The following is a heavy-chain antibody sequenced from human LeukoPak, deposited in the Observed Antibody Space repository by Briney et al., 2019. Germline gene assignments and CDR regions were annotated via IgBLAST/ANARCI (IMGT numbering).Heavy chain of an antibody. J-gene: IGHJ6*03. CDR2: ISAYNGNT. D-gene: IGHD3-16*01. CDR3: ARVGEDGDYYYYYMDV. Sequence: AGVKVSFKAAGYTFTSCGISGVRQPRGQGLEGMGWISAYNGNTNYAKKLQGRVTMTTDTSTSTAYMELRSLRSDDTAVYYCARVGEDGDYYYYYMDVWGKGTTVTISS. V-gene: IGHV1-18*01. CDR1: GYTFTSCG.